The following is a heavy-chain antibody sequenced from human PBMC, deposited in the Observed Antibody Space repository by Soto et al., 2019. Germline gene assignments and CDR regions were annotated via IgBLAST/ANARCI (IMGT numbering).Heavy chain of an antibody. CDR2: ISYDGSNK. Sequence: QPGGSLRLSCAASGFTFSSYAMHWVRQAPGKGLEWVAVISYDGSNKYYADSVKGRFTISRDNSKNTLYLQMNSLRAEDTAVYYCARSYSSSISSTGYWGQGTLVTVSS. V-gene: IGHV3-30-3*01. CDR3: ARSYSSSISSTGY. J-gene: IGHJ4*02. CDR1: GFTFSSYA. D-gene: IGHD6-13*01.